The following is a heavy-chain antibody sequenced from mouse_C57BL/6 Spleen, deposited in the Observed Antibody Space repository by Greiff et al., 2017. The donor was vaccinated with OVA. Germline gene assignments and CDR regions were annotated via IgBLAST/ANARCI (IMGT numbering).Heavy chain of an antibody. CDR1: GYTFTDYE. CDR2: IDPETGGT. D-gene: IGHD1-1*01. J-gene: IGHJ2*01. CDR3: TRWGCSSSFDY. Sequence: VQLQQSGAELVRPGASVTLSCKASGYTFTDYEMHWVKQTPVHGLEWIGAIDPETGGTAYNQKFKGKAILTADKSSSTAYMELRSLTSEDSAVYYCTRWGCSSSFDYWGKGTTLTVSS. V-gene: IGHV1-15*01.